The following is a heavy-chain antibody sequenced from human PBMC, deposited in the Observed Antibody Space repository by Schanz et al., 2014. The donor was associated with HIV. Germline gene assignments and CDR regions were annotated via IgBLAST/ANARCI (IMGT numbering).Heavy chain of an antibody. D-gene: IGHD3-16*01. V-gene: IGHV3-48*02. CDR1: GFTLSSYS. CDR2: ISSRSHSI. J-gene: IGHJ6*02. CDR3: TRDRFQGGTRGGYYYYGMDV. Sequence: EVQLLESGGGLEQPGGSLRLSCEASGFTLSSYSMNWVRQAPGKGLEWISYISSRSHSIYYTDSLRGRFTISRDNAKNALYLQMNLLRDEDTAVYYCTRDRFQGGTRGGYYYYGMDVWGQGISVTVSS.